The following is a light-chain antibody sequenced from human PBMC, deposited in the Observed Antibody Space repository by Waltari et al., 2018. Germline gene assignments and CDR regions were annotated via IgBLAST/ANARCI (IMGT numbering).Light chain of an antibody. CDR3: QQYYRRRT. J-gene: IGKJ1*01. Sequence: DIVLTQSPDSLAVSLGERATINCKSSQSILYNSNDKNYLAWYQQKPGQPPKLLIYWASTRKSGVANRGSGSGSGTNFTVTISSLKAEDVAVYYCQQYYRRRTIGQGTKVEI. CDR2: WAS. CDR1: QSILYNSNDKNY. V-gene: IGKV4-1*01.